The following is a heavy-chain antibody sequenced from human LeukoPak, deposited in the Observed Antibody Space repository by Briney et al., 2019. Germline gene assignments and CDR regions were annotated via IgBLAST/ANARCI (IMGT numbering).Heavy chain of an antibody. CDR2: ISGSGGST. CDR1: GFTFSSYA. D-gene: IGHD3-22*01. V-gene: IGHV3-23*01. Sequence: EGSLRLSCAASGFTFSSYAMSWVRQAPGKGLEWVSAISGSGGSTYYADSVKGRFTISRDNSKNTLYLPMNSLRAEDTAVYYCAKIGDDDSSGPGGWFDPWGQGTLVTVSS. CDR3: AKIGDDDSSGPGGWFDP. J-gene: IGHJ5*02.